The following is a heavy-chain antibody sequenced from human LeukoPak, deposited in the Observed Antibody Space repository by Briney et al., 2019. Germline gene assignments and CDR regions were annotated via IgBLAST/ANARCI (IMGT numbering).Heavy chain of an antibody. CDR3: ARGTGDYYGSGSYYSDAFDI. V-gene: IGHV4-4*07. CDR2: IYTSGST. CDR1: GGSISSYY. J-gene: IGHJ3*02. Sequence: PSETLSLTCTVSGGSISSYYWSWIGQPAGKGLEWIGRIYTSGSTNYNPSLKSRVTMSVGTSKNQFSLKLSSVTAADTAVYYCARGTGDYYGSGSYYSDAFDIWGQGTMVTVSS. D-gene: IGHD3-10*01.